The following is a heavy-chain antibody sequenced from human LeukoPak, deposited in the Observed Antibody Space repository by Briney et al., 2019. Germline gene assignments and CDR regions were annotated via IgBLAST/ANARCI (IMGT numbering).Heavy chain of an antibody. D-gene: IGHD6-19*01. V-gene: IGHV3-33*08. CDR1: GLIVSSNY. CDR2: IWYDGSKE. J-gene: IGHJ4*02. CDR3: AREGSGWYLASDY. Sequence: GGSLRLSCAVSGLIVSSNYMSWVRQAPGKGLEWVAIIWYDGSKEYYADSVKGRFTISRDNSKNTLYLQMHSLRAEDTAVYYCAREGSGWYLASDYWGQGTLVTVSS.